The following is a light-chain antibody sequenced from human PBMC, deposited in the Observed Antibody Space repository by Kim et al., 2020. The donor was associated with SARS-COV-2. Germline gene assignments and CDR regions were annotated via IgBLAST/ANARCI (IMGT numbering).Light chain of an antibody. V-gene: IGKV1-8*01. CDR2: AAS. CDR3: QQYYSYPLDT. J-gene: IGKJ2*01. CDR1: QGISSY. Sequence: AIRITQSPSSLSASTGDRVTITCRASQGISSYLAWYQQKPGKAPKLLIYAASTLQSGVPSRFSGSGSGTDFTLTISCLQSEDFATYYCQQYYSYPLDTFGQGTKLEI.